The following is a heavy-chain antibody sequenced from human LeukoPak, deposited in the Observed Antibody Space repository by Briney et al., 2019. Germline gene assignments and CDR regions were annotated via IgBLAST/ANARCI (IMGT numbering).Heavy chain of an antibody. CDR3: ARELSGSRSRHFDY. D-gene: IGHD2-15*01. CDR1: GGSISNTNW. V-gene: IGHV3-74*01. Sequence: ETLSLTCGVSGGSISNTNWWTWVRQAPGKGLVWVSRINTDGGNTNYADSVKGRFTISRDNAKDTLYLQMNSLRAEDTAVYYCARELSGSRSRHFDYWGQGTLVTVSS. CDR2: INTDGGNT. J-gene: IGHJ4*02.